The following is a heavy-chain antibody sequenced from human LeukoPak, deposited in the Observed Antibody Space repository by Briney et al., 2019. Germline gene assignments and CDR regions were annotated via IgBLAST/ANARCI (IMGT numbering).Heavy chain of an antibody. Sequence: PPETLSLTCTVSGGSISSSSYYWGWIRQPPGKGLEWIGSIYYSGSTYYNPSLKSRVTISVDTSKNQFSLKLSSVTAADTAVYYCARGDYDSSGPNYWGQGTLVTVSS. J-gene: IGHJ4*02. CDR1: GGSISSSSYY. D-gene: IGHD3-22*01. V-gene: IGHV4-39*01. CDR2: IYYSGST. CDR3: ARGDYDSSGPNY.